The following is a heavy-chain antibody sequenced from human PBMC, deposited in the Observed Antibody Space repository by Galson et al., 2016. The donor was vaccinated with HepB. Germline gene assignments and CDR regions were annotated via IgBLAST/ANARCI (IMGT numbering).Heavy chain of an antibody. CDR3: ARDPGVITVGGVFVMPDYYYGMDV. V-gene: IGHV3-7*01. J-gene: IGHJ6*04. CDR2: IKQDGSEK. D-gene: IGHD3-16*02. Sequence: SLRLSCAASGFKFSNYWMSWVRQAPGKGLEWVANIKQDGSEKYYVDSVKGRFTISRDNAKRSLFLQMNTLRAEDTAVYYCARDPGVITVGGVFVMPDYYYGMDVWGKGTTVSVSS. CDR1: GFKFSNYW.